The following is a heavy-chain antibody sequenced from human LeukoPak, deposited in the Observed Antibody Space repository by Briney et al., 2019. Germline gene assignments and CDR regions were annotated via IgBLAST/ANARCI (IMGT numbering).Heavy chain of an antibody. V-gene: IGHV1-18*01. CDR3: ARDTTGNMITFGGVIVPYYFDY. J-gene: IGHJ4*02. D-gene: IGHD3-16*02. CDR1: GYTFTSYG. CDR2: ISGYNGNT. Sequence: ASVKVSCKASGYTFTSYGITWVRQAPGQGLEWLGWISGYNGNTNYAQNLQDRLTVTTDTSTNTANMELRSLGSDDTAVYYCARDTTGNMITFGGVIVPYYFDYWGQGTLVTVSS.